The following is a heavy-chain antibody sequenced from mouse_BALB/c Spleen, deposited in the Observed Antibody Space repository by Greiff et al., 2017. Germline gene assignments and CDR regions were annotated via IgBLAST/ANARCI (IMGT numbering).Heavy chain of an antibody. Sequence: VQLVESGPQLVRPGASVKISCKASGYSFTSYWMHWVKQRPGQGLEWIGMIDPSDSETRLNQKFKDKATLTVDKSSSTAYMQLSSPTSEDSAVYYCARQLGLRLAWFAYWGQGTLVTVSA. V-gene: IGHV1S126*01. D-gene: IGHD3-2*01. CDR2: IDPSDSET. CDR3: ARQLGLRLAWFAY. J-gene: IGHJ3*01. CDR1: GYSFTSYW.